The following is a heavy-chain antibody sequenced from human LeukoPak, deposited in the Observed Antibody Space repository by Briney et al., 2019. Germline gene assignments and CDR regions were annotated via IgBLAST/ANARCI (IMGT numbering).Heavy chain of an antibody. CDR2: IYHSGST. CDR3: ARSGDYGTTSSPERGWFDP. CDR1: GYSISSGYY. D-gene: IGHD4-17*01. Sequence: SETLSLTCTVSGYSISSGYYWGWIRQPPGKGLEWIGSIYHSGSTYYNPSLKSRVTISVDTSKNQFSLKLSSVTAADTAVYYCARSGDYGTTSSPERGWFDPWGQGTLVTVSS. V-gene: IGHV4-38-2*02. J-gene: IGHJ5*02.